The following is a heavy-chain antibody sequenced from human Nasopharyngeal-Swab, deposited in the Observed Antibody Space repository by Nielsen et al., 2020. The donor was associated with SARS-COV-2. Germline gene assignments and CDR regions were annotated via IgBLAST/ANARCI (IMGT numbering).Heavy chain of an antibody. CDR1: GFSLSTSAMC. V-gene: IGHV2-70*01. J-gene: IGHJ4*02. CDR3: ARISYDILTGYYVGFDY. CDR2: LAWDDDK. Sequence: SGPTLVKPTQTLTLPCTFSGFSLSTSAMCVSWIRQPPGKALEWLALLAWDDDKYYSTSLKTRPTISKDTSKNQVVLTMTNMDPVDTATYYCARISYDILTGYYVGFDYWGQGTLVTVSS. D-gene: IGHD3-9*01.